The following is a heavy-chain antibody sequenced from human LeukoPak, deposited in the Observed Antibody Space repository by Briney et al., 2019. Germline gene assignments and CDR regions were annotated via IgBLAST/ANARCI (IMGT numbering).Heavy chain of an antibody. CDR2: IGNGGDT. V-gene: IGHV3-13*04. CDR3: ARGSGSYPPLSSLDY. Sequence: GGSLRLSCAASGFSFSTYDMHWVRHATGKGPEWVAIIGNGGDTYYPGSGRGRFTISRENYHTSLYLQINTLRAGDTAVYYCARGSGSYPPLSSLDYWGQGTLVTVSS. J-gene: IGHJ4*02. D-gene: IGHD1-26*01. CDR1: GFSFSTYD.